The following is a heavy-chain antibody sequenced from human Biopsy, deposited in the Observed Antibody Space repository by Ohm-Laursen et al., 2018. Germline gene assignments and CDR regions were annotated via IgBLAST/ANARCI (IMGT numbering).Heavy chain of an antibody. CDR1: GGSIISYY. Sequence: SETLSLTCSVSGGSIISYYWTWIRQPPGKGLEWIGHGYNGGITNYNPSLKSRVTISVDTSKNQFSLTVRSVTAADTAMYYCARGQDSSYLAYGMDVWGQGTTVTVSS. CDR2: GYNGGIT. D-gene: IGHD6-19*01. CDR3: ARGQDSSYLAYGMDV. J-gene: IGHJ6*02. V-gene: IGHV4-59*12.